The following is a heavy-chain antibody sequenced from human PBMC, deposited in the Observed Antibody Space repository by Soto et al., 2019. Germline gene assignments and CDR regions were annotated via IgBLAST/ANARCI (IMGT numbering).Heavy chain of an antibody. Sequence: KPSETLSLTCAVYGGSFGGYYWSWIRQPPGKGLEWIGEINHSGSTNYNPSLKGRVTISVDTSKNQFSLKLSSVTAADTAVYYCARGSLEMATKDFDYWGQGTLVTVSS. J-gene: IGHJ4*02. CDR2: INHSGST. CDR1: GGSFGGYY. CDR3: ARGSLEMATKDFDY. D-gene: IGHD5-12*01. V-gene: IGHV4-34*01.